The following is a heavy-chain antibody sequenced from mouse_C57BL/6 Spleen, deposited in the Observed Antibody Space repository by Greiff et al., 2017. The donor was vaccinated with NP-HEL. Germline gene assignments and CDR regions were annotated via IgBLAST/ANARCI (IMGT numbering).Heavy chain of an antibody. D-gene: IGHD1-1*01. V-gene: IGHV1-50*01. CDR3: ARNHYGSSLNAMDY. CDR2: IDPSDSYT. CDR1: GYTFTSYW. J-gene: IGHJ4*01. Sequence: QVHVKQPGAELVKPGASVKLSCKASGYTFTSYWMQRVKQRPGQGLEWIGEIDPSDSYTNYNQKFKGKATLTVDTSSSTAYMQLSSLTSEDSAVYYCARNHYGSSLNAMDYWGQGTSVTVSS.